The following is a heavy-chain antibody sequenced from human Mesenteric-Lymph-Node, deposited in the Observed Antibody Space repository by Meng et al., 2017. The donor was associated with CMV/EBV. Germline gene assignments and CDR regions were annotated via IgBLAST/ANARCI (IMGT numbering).Heavy chain of an antibody. D-gene: IGHD3-3*01. CDR3: GRGDYDFPET. V-gene: IGHV4-34*01. CDR1: GFTFSDHY. J-gene: IGHJ5*02. CDR2: INQSGNT. Sequence: GSLRLSCAASGFTFSDHYMDWVRQAPGKGLEWIGEINQSGNTYYNPSLKSRLSMSVDTSKNQFSLRLNSVTAADTAVYYCGRGDYDFPETWGQGTLVTVSS.